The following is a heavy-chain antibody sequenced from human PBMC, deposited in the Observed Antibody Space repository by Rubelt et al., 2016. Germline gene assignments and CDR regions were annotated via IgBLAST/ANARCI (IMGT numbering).Heavy chain of an antibody. CDR1: GFTFDDYA. CDR2: INSDGSST. D-gene: IGHD5-12*01. V-gene: IGHV3-74*02. J-gene: IGHJ4*02. CDR3: VKGRGYSGYDGTPVDY. Sequence: VQLVESGGGLVQPGRSLRLSCAASGFTFDDYAMHWVRQAPGEGLVWVSRINSDGSSTSYADSVKGRFTISRDNAKNTLYLQMNSLRAEDTAVYYCVKGRGYSGYDGTPVDYWGQGTLVTVSS.